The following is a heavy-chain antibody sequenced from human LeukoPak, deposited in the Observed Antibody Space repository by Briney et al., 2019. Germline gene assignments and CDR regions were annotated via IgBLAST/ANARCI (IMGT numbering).Heavy chain of an antibody. V-gene: IGHV1-18*01. CDR3: ASSLPPMLGIKRHAFDI. J-gene: IGHJ3*02. CDR2: ISAYNGNT. CDR1: GYSLTSYG. Sequence: GASVKVSCKASGYSLTSYGINWVRQAPGQGLEWMGWISAYNGNTNYAQKLQGRVTMTTDTSTSTAYMELRSLRSDDTAVYYCASSLPPMLGIKRHAFDIWGQGTMVTVSS. D-gene: IGHD3-10*02.